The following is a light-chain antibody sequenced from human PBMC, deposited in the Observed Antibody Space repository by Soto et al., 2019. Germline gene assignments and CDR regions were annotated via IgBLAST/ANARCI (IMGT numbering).Light chain of an antibody. J-gene: IGKJ1*01. CDR2: AAS. CDR3: RHTYTYPPWT. CDR1: QSISRY. V-gene: IGKV1-39*01. Sequence: DIQMTQSPSSVSASAGDRVTISCRASQSISRYLNWYQQKPGKAPKLLIYAASNLNSGVPSRFSGRGSETDFTLTISSLQPEDFATYYCRHTYTYPPWTFGEGTKLDSK.